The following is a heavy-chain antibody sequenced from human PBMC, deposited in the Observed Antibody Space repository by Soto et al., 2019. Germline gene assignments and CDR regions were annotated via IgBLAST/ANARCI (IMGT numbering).Heavy chain of an antibody. J-gene: IGHJ6*02. CDR2: ISGSGGST. CDR1: GFTFSSYA. CDR3: AKDGYSYGFYYYYYYGMDV. Sequence: GGSLRLSCAASGFTFSSYAMSWVRQAPGKGLEWVSAISGSGGSTYYAGSVKGRFTISRDNSKNTLYLQMNSLRAEDTAVYYCAKDGYSYGFYYYYYYGMDVWGQGTTVTVSS. V-gene: IGHV3-23*01. D-gene: IGHD5-18*01.